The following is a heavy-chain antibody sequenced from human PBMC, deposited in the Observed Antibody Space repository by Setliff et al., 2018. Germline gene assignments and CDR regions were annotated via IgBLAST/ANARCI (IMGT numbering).Heavy chain of an antibody. CDR3: ARGIYYFDIMGDP. CDR1: GYSFTVFG. CDR2: ISPYYGST. J-gene: IGHJ5*02. Sequence: ASVKVSCKTSGYSFTVFGISWVRQAPGQGLEWMGWISPYYGSTDYAQKFQGRVTMTTDTSTSTAYMELRSLRSDDTAVYYCARGIYYFDIMGDPWGQGTLVTVSS. D-gene: IGHD3-22*01. V-gene: IGHV1-18*01.